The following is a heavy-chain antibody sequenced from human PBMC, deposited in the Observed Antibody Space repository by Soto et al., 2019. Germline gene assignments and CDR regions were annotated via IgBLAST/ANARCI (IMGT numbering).Heavy chain of an antibody. CDR1: GYTFSDFD. CDR2: MNAKSGDT. J-gene: IGHJ6*02. CDR3: ARGNPFNYAGFEV. Sequence: ASVKISCKASGYTFSDFDINWLRQASGQGPEWMGWMNAKSGDTFFAQRFQGKFNMTWDTSLSTAYMEVGSLTSDDTAMYYCARGNPFNYAGFEVWGQGTKVTVSS. V-gene: IGHV1-8*01. D-gene: IGHD3-16*01.